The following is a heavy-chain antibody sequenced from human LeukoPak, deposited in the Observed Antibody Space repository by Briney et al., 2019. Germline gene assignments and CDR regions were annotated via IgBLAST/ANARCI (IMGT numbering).Heavy chain of an antibody. CDR3: ARAIRGKASNYYYYYYMDV. D-gene: IGHD3-10*01. V-gene: IGHV1-18*01. Sequence: ASVKVSCKASGYTFTSYGISWVRQAPGQGLEWMGWISAYNGNTNYAQNLQGRVTMTTDTSTSTAYMELRSLRSDDTAVYYCARAIRGKASNYYYYYYMDVWGKGTTVTISS. J-gene: IGHJ6*03. CDR1: GYTFTSYG. CDR2: ISAYNGNT.